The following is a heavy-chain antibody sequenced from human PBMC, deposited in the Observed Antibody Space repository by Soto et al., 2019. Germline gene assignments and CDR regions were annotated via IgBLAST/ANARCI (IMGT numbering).Heavy chain of an antibody. CDR2: ISSSSSYI. CDR3: ARGLRYSSGVDI. Sequence: EVQLVESGGGLVKPGGSLRLSCAASGFTFSSYRMNWVRQAPGKGLEWVSSISSSSSYIYYPDSVKGRFTSSRDNAKNSLYLEMNSLRAEDTAVYYCARGLRYSSGVDIWGQGTMVTVSS. J-gene: IGHJ3*02. D-gene: IGHD6-19*01. CDR1: GFTFSSYR. V-gene: IGHV3-21*01.